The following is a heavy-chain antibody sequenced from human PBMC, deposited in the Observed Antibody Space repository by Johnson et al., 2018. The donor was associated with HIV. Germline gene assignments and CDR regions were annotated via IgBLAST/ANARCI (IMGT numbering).Heavy chain of an antibody. CDR1: GFTFRSYG. CDR3: VKDRGSPGIPAALDT. J-gene: IGHJ3*02. V-gene: IGHV3-33*06. CDR2: IWYDGAKK. D-gene: IGHD1-26*01. Sequence: QVQLVESGGGVVQPGRSLRLSCAASGFTFRSYGMHWVRQAPGKGLEWVAVIWYDGAKKEYADSVKGRFTISRDNSKSTVYLQMNSLRDEDSAVDYGVKDRGSPGIPAALDTWGRGTVVTVSP.